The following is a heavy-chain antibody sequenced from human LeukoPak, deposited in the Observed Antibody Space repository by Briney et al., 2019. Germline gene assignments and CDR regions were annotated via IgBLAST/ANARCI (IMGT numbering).Heavy chain of an antibody. V-gene: IGHV4-59*01. CDR3: AGDNGPYYYGMDV. J-gene: IGHJ6*04. CDR2: IYYSGST. Sequence: SETLSLTFTVSGGSISSYFWSWIRQPPGKGLEGIGYIYYSGSTNYKPSLQSRVTISVDTSKNQFYPTRSSVTAADTAVYYSAGDNGPYYYGMDVWGKGTTVTVSS. CDR1: GGSISSYF.